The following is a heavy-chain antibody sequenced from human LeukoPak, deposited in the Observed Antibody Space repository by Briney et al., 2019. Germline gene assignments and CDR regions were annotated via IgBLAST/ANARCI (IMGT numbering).Heavy chain of an antibody. D-gene: IGHD3-3*01. CDR2: INSDGSST. CDR3: ARSTPGDYTLHLIDS. V-gene: IGHV3-74*01. CDR1: GFTFSSYW. Sequence: PGGSLRLSCAASGFTFSSYWMHWVRQAPGKGLVWVSRINSDGSSTSYADSVKGRFTISRDNAKNTLYLQMNSLRAEDTAVYYCARSTPGDYTLHLIDSWGQGTLVTVSS. J-gene: IGHJ4*02.